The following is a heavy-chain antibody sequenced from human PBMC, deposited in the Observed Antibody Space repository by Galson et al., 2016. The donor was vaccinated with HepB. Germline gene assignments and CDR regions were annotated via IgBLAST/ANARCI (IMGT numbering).Heavy chain of an antibody. D-gene: IGHD3-10*01. J-gene: IGHJ3*01. V-gene: IGHV2-5*02. CDR1: GFSLTTRQMG. CDR3: ARRNSFGSVSYYKGGVPDVFDD. Sequence: PALVKPTQTLTLTCTFSGFSLTTRQMGVAWIRKPPGKALEWLALIYWDNDKRFTPSLESRLTIAKDTAKNQVVLTMTNMDPVDTGTYYRARRNSFGSVSYYKGGVPDVFDDWGQGTLVTVSS. CDR2: IYWDNDK.